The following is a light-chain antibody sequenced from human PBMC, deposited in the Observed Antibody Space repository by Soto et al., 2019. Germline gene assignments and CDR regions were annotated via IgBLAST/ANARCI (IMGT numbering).Light chain of an antibody. Sequence: AIRMTQSPSSFSASTGDRVTITCRASQGISSYLSWYQQKPGKAPKLLIYAASTLQSGVPSRFSGSASATEFTLTIRSLQPDDFGTYYCQQGYTTPITFGQGTRREIK. V-gene: IGKV1-8*01. J-gene: IGKJ5*01. CDR2: AAS. CDR1: QGISSY. CDR3: QQGYTTPIT.